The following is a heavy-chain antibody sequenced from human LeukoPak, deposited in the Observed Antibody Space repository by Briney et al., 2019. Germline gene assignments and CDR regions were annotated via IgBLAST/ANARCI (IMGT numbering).Heavy chain of an antibody. V-gene: IGHV4-38-2*02. D-gene: IGHD3-22*01. CDR3: ARGTSMIVVASFDY. J-gene: IGHJ4*02. CDR1: GYSISSGHY. Sequence: SETLSLTCTVSGYSISSGHYWGWIRQPPGKGLEWIGSISPSGSTYYNPSLKSRVIISVDTSKKQFSLKLNSVTAADTAVYYCARGTSMIVVASFDYWGQGTLVTVSS. CDR2: ISPSGST.